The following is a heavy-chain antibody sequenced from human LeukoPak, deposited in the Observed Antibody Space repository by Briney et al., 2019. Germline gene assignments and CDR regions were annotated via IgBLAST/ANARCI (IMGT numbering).Heavy chain of an antibody. J-gene: IGHJ4*02. CDR3: AREGYSSGWSRAFDY. D-gene: IGHD6-19*01. CDR1: GFTFSSYS. Sequence: GGSLRLSCAASGFTFSSYSMNWVRQAPGKGLEWVSSISSSSSYIYYADSVKGRFTISRDNAKNSLYLQMNSLRAEDTAVYYCAREGYSSGWSRAFDYWGQRTLVTVSS. CDR2: ISSSSSYI. V-gene: IGHV3-21*01.